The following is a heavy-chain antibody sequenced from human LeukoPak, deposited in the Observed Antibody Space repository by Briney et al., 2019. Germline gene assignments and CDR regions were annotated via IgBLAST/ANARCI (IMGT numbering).Heavy chain of an antibody. CDR1: GGSISSSSYY. CDR2: VYHSWSS. J-gene: IGHJ4*02. Sequence: PSETLSLTCTVSGGSISSSSYYWGWIRQPPGKGLEWIGSVYHSWSSYYNPSLKSRVTISVDTSKNQFSLKLSSVTAADTAVYYCARHSSYYGNFDYWGQGTLVTVSS. V-gene: IGHV4-39*01. CDR3: ARHSSYYGNFDY. D-gene: IGHD3-10*01.